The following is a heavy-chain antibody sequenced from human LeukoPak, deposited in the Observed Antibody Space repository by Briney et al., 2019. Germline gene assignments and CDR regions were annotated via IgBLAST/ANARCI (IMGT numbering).Heavy chain of an antibody. J-gene: IGHJ4*02. CDR2: INPNSGGT. V-gene: IGHV1-2*02. D-gene: IGHD3-10*01. Sequence: ASVKASCKASGYTFTGYYMHWVRQAPGQGLEWIGWINPNSGGTNYAQKFQGRVTMTRDTSISTAYMELSRLRSDDTAVYYCARPMVRGVIEDYWGQGTLVTVSS. CDR3: ARPMVRGVIEDY. CDR1: GYTFTGYY.